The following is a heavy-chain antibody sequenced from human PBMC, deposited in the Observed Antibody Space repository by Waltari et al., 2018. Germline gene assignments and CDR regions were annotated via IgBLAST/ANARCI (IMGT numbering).Heavy chain of an antibody. CDR1: GYTFTSYD. Sequence: QVQLVQSGAEVKKPGASVKVSCKASGYTFTSYDINWVRQATGQGLEWMGWMNPNSCNTGYAQKFQGRVTMTRNTSISTAYMELSSLRSEDTAVYYCARERSLDSRIAAAGNDAFDIWGQGTMVTVSS. V-gene: IGHV1-8*01. CDR3: ARERSLDSRIAAAGNDAFDI. J-gene: IGHJ3*02. CDR2: MNPNSCNT. D-gene: IGHD6-13*01.